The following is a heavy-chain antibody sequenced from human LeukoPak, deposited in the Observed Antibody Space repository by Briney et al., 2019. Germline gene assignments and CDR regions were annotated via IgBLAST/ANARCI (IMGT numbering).Heavy chain of an antibody. V-gene: IGHV3-23*01. J-gene: IGHJ6*03. D-gene: IGHD1-1*01. CDR1: GFTFSSYA. CDR3: AKDLEATGHYYYYYMGV. CDR2: ISGSGGST. Sequence: GGSLRLSCAASGFTFSSYAMSWVRQAPGKGLEWVSAISGSGGSTYYADSVKGRFTISRDNSKNTLYLQMNSLRAEDTAVYYCAKDLEATGHYYYYYMGVWGKGTTVTVSS.